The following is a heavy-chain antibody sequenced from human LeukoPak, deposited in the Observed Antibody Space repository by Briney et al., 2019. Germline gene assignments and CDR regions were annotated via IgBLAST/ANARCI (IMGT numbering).Heavy chain of an antibody. D-gene: IGHD3-10*01. CDR1: GFTFSSYG. V-gene: IGHV3-30*18. CDR2: MSYDGSTK. CDR3: AKDSGQLLYGDAFDI. J-gene: IGHJ3*02. Sequence: PGGSLRLSCAASGFTFSSYGMHWVRQAPGKGLEWVAVMSYDGSTKYYADSVKGRFTISRDNSNNMLYLQMNSLRAEDTAVYYCAKDSGQLLYGDAFDIWGQGTRVAVSS.